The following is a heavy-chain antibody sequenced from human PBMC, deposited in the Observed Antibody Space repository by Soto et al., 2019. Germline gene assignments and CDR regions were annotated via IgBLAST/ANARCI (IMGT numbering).Heavy chain of an antibody. D-gene: IGHD6-13*01. Sequence: QVQLVESGGGVVQPGRSLRLSCAASGFTFNSYGMHWVRQAPGKGLEWVAVISYDGNNKYYADSVRGRFTISRDNSKNTLYLQMNSLRAEDTAVYYCAKDFIAAAGLLDSRGQGTLVTVSS. J-gene: IGHJ4*02. CDR2: ISYDGNNK. CDR3: AKDFIAAAGLLDS. CDR1: GFTFNSYG. V-gene: IGHV3-30*18.